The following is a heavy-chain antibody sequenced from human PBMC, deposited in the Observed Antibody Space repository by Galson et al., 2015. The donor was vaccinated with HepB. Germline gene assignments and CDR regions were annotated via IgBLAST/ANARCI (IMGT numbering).Heavy chain of an antibody. Sequence: SLRLSCAASGVTLSSYTMNWVRQAPGKELQWISYISANGATIHYADSVKGRFTIARDNARNSIFLQMNSLRVEDTAVYYCATSNSELRCDDFWCGYWPDDYYNMDVWGRGTTVTVSS. V-gene: IGHV3-48*04. J-gene: IGHJ6*02. D-gene: IGHD3-3*01. CDR1: GVTLSSYT. CDR3: ATSNSELRCDDFWCGYWPDDYYNMDV. CDR2: ISANGATI.